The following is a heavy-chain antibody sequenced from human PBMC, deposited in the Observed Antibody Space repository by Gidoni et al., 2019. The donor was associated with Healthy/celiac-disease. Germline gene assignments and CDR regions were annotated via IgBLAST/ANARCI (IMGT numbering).Heavy chain of an antibody. CDR1: GGSFSGYD. J-gene: IGHJ4*02. CDR3: ARDVYGDSDY. Sequence: QVQLQQWGAGLLKPSETLSITCAVYGGSFSGYDWSWLRQPPGKGLEWIGEINHSGSTNYNPSLKSRVTISVDTSKNQFSLKLSSVTAADTAVYYCARDVYGDSDYWGQGTLVTVSS. V-gene: IGHV4-34*01. CDR2: INHSGST. D-gene: IGHD4-17*01.